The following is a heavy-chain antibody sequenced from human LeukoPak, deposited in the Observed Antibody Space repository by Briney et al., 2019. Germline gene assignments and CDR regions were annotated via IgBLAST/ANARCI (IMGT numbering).Heavy chain of an antibody. CDR2: ISSSGSTI. CDR1: GFTFSSYE. Sequence: GGSLRLSCAAPGFTFSSYEMNWVRQAPGKGLEWVSYISSSGSTIYYADSVKGRFTISRDNAKNSLYLQMNSRRAEDTAVYYCAREGDFWSGYFGPYYMDVWGKETTVTVSS. D-gene: IGHD3-3*01. J-gene: IGHJ6*03. CDR3: AREGDFWSGYFGPYYMDV. V-gene: IGHV3-48*03.